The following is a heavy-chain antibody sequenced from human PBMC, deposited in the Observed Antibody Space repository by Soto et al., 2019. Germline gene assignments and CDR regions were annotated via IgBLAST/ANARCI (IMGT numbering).Heavy chain of an antibody. CDR3: VTVLPHANSWFDY. J-gene: IGHJ4*02. D-gene: IGHD2-2*01. V-gene: IGHV3-15*05. CDR2: IKSRTESETT. CDR1: GCNFSKCW. Sequence: GGSQSRSDAASGCNFSKCWLCSVRQKPVKGLEWIGRIKSRTESETTDYASPARRRFIISRDDSKKMLYLQLNSLKSEKTGVYYCVTVLPHANSWFDYWGKGTPVT.